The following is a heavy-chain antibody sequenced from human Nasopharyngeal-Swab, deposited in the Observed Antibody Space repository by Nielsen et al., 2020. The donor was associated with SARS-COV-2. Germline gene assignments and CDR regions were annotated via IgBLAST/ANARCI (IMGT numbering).Heavy chain of an antibody. CDR1: GFTFGTYA. D-gene: IGHD3-10*01. CDR2: ISGSGDKT. J-gene: IGHJ4*02. Sequence: GGSLRLSCAASGFTFGTYAMAWVRQAPGKGLEWVSSISGSGDKTYYADSVKGRFAISRDTPGNTVSLQMNSLRVEDTAVYYCARGRNYGSGKYYFDFWGQGTLVTVSS. V-gene: IGHV3-23*01. CDR3: ARGRNYGSGKYYFDF.